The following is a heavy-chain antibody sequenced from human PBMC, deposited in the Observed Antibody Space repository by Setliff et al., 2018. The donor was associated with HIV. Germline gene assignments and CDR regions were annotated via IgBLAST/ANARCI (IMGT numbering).Heavy chain of an antibody. J-gene: IGHJ6*03. Sequence: SETLSLTCAVYGGSFSGYYWSWIRQPPGKGLEWSGEINHSGSTNYNPSLKSRVTISVDPSKNQFSLKLSSVTAADTAVYYCARVLKCSSSPGRYYYYYMDVWGKGTTVTVSS. CDR3: ARVLKCSSSPGRYYYYYMDV. CDR2: INHSGST. V-gene: IGHV4-34*01. D-gene: IGHD6-6*01. CDR1: GGSFSGYY.